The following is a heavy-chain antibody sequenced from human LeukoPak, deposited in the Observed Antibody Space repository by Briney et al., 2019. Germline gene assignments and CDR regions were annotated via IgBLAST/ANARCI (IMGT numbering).Heavy chain of an antibody. D-gene: IGHD3-16*01. CDR1: GGTFSSYA. Sequence: SSVKVSCKASGGTFSSYAISWVRQAPGQGLEWMGRIIPILGIANYAQKFQGRVTMTRDTSISTAYMELSRLRSDDTAVYYCARDIVMVTYWFDPWGQGTLVTVSS. CDR3: ARDIVMVTYWFDP. CDR2: IIPILGIA. J-gene: IGHJ5*02. V-gene: IGHV1-69*04.